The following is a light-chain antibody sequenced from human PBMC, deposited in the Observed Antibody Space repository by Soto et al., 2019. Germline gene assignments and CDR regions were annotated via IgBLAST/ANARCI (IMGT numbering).Light chain of an antibody. V-gene: IGKV3-15*01. J-gene: IGKJ1*01. CDR2: GAS. CDR1: QSVSSN. CDR3: QQYHNWWT. Sequence: EIVMTQSPATLSVSPGERATLSCRASQSVSSNLAWYQQKPGQAPRPLIYGASTRATGVPTRFSGSGSGTEFTLTVSSLQSEDFAVYYCQQYHNWWTFGQGTKVEIK.